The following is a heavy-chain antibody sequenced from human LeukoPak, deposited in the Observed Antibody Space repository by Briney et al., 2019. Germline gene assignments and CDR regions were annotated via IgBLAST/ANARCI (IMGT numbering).Heavy chain of an antibody. CDR3: ASHFGSGFDS. Sequence: TSETLSLTCSVSGGSIRDYSWSWIRQPPGKGLEWIGYVFYTGSTNCDPSLKSRVTMSTNTSKNQFSLKLTSVTAADTAVYYCASHFGSGFDSWGQGTLVTVSS. J-gene: IGHJ4*02. CDR2: VFYTGST. V-gene: IGHV4-59*01. D-gene: IGHD3-10*01. CDR1: GGSIRDYS.